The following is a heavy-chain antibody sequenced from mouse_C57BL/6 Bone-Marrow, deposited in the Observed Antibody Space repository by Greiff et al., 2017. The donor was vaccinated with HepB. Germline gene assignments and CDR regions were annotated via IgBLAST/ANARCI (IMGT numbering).Heavy chain of an antibody. CDR3: ARLLPDYFDY. CDR1: GFTFSSYG. V-gene: IGHV5-6*02. CDR2: ISSGGSYT. J-gene: IGHJ2*01. Sequence: DVKLVESGGDLVKPGGSLKLSCAASGFTFSSYGMSWVRQTPDKRLEWVATISSGGSYTYYPDSVKGRFTISRDNAKNTLYLQMSSLKSEDTAMYYCARLLPDYFDYWGQGTTLTVSS.